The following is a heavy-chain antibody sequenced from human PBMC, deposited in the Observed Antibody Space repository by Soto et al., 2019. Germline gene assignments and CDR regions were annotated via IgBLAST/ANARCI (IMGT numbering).Heavy chain of an antibody. CDR3: ARHWRSTVTTSGYNAIPSPIYGMDV. CDR2: IDPSDSYT. D-gene: IGHD4-17*01. CDR1: GYSFTSYW. Sequence: GESLKISCKGSGYSFTSYWISWVRQMPGKGLEWMGRIDPSDSYTNYSPSFQGHVTISADKSISTAYLQWSSLKASDTAMYYCARHWRSTVTTSGYNAIPSPIYGMDVWGQGTTVTSP. J-gene: IGHJ6*02. V-gene: IGHV5-10-1*01.